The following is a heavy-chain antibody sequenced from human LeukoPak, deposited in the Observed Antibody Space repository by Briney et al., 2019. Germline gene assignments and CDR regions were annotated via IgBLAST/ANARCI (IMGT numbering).Heavy chain of an antibody. D-gene: IGHD1-26*01. CDR1: GGSIRSSNW. CDR2: IYHSGST. J-gene: IGHJ3*02. CDR3: ARDKFPLVGATGDDGFDI. Sequence: SGTLSLTCAVSGGSIRSSNWWSWVRQPPGKGLEWIGEIYHSGSTNYNPSLKSRVTISVDKSKNQFSLKLSSVTAADTAVYYCARDKFPLVGATGDDGFDIWGQGTMVIVSS. V-gene: IGHV4-4*02.